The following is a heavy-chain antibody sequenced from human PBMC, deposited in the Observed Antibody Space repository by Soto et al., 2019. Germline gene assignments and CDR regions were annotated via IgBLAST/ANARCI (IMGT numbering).Heavy chain of an antibody. CDR1: GGSVSSGSYY. J-gene: IGHJ5*02. D-gene: IGHD3-16*01. V-gene: IGHV4-61*01. CDR3: ARVGAVPYDPCWFDP. CDR2: IYYSGST. Sequence: QVQLQESGPGLVKPSETLSLTCTVSGGSVSSGSYYWSWIRQPPGKGLEWIGYIYYSGSTNYNPSLKSRVTISVDTSKNQFSLKLSSVTAADTVVYYCARVGAVPYDPCWFDPWGQGTLVTVSS.